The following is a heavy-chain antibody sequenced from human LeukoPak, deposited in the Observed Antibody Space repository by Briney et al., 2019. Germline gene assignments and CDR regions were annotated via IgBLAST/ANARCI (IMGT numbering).Heavy chain of an antibody. V-gene: IGHV4-34*01. D-gene: IGHD6-13*01. CDR1: GFTFSSYD. Sequence: GSLRLSCAASGFTFSSYDMHWVRQPPGKGLEWIGEIYHSESTNYNPSLKSRVTISVDKSKNQFSLKLSSVTAADTAVYYCARGTHASSWYTGSAFDIWGQGTMVTVSS. CDR3: ARGTHASSWYTGSAFDI. J-gene: IGHJ3*02. CDR2: IYHSEST.